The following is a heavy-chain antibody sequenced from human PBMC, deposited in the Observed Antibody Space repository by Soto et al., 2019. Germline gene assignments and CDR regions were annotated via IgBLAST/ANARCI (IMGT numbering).Heavy chain of an antibody. Sequence: GASVKVSCKASGYTFTSYGISWVRQAPGQGLEWMGWISAYNGNTNYAQKLQGRVTMTTDTSTSTAYMELRSLRSDDTAVYYCARVGDAYSSSSWLDYWGQGTLVTVSS. CDR3: ARVGDAYSSSSWLDY. V-gene: IGHV1-18*01. CDR1: GYTFTSYG. J-gene: IGHJ4*02. CDR2: ISAYNGNT. D-gene: IGHD6-6*01.